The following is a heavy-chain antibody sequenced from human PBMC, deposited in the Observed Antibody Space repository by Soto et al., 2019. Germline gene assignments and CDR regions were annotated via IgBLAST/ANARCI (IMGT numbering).Heavy chain of an antibody. J-gene: IGHJ4*02. Sequence: QVQLQESGPGLVKPSQILSLTCSVSGGSINRGTYYWTWIRQYPGKGLEWVGYILSSGTTFYNPSLKNRLIISVDTSKNQFSLRLSSVTAADTALYYCARARGYNNGYSSFPIEFWGQGALVTVSS. V-gene: IGHV4-31*03. D-gene: IGHD5-18*01. CDR1: GGSINRGTYY. CDR2: ILSSGTT. CDR3: ARARGYNNGYSSFPIEF.